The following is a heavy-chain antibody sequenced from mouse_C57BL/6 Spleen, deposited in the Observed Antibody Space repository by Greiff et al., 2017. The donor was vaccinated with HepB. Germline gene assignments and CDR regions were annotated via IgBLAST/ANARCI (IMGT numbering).Heavy chain of an antibody. CDR3: ASPDYDYDEAWFAY. J-gene: IGHJ3*01. Sequence: VQLQQSGPELVKPGASVKISCKASGYAFSSSWMNWVKQRPGKGLEWIGRIYPGDGDTNYNGKFKGKATLTADKSSSTAYMQLSSLTSEDSAVYFCASPDYDYDEAWFAYWGQGTLVTVSA. V-gene: IGHV1-82*01. CDR2: IYPGDGDT. D-gene: IGHD2-4*01. CDR1: GYAFSSSW.